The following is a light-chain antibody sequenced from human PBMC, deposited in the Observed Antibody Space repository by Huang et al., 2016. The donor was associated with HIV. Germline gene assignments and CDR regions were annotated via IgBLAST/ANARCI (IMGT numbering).Light chain of an antibody. V-gene: IGKV1-39*01. J-gene: IGKJ4*01. CDR1: QSIGTY. CDR2: FAS. Sequence: DIQMTQSPSSLSASVGDRVTIACRASQSIGTYLNWYQQKPGKAPRLLIHFASSLQSGVPSRSSGSGSGTDFTLTISSLQPEDFATYYCQQSYSALGLTFGGGTKVEIK. CDR3: QQSYSALGLT.